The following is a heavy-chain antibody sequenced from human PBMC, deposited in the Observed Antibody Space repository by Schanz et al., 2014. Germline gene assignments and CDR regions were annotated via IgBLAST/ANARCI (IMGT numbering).Heavy chain of an antibody. J-gene: IGHJ4*02. CDR1: GGSIRRYY. D-gene: IGHD1-26*01. V-gene: IGHV4-59*08. CDR3: ARGWEVKVFDY. CDR2: MYNIGIT. Sequence: QLQLQASGPGLMKPSETLSLTCTVSGGSIRRYYWSWLRQPPGKGLEWIASMYNIGITYYNPSLKRRTTIAGDTSKTHFTLRLSSVTAADTAVYYCARGWEVKVFDYWGQGTLITVSS.